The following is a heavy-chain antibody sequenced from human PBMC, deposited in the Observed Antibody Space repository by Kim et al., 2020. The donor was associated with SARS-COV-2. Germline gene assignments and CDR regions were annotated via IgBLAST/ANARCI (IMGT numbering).Heavy chain of an antibody. V-gene: IGHV3-49*03. D-gene: IGHD3-22*01. CDR2: IRSKAYGGTT. J-gene: IGHJ3*02. CDR3: TRDPPDYDSRSDAFDI. CDR1: GFTFGDYA. Sequence: GGSLRLSCTASGFTFGDYAMSWFRQAPGKGLEWVGFIRSKAYGGTTEYAASVKGRFTISRDDSKSIAYLQMNSLKTEDTAVYYCTRDPPDYDSRSDAFDIWGQGTMVTVSS.